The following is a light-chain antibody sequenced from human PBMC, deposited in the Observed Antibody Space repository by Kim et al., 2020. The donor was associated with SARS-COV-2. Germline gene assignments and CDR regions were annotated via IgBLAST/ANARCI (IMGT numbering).Light chain of an antibody. CDR3: HQYGSSPSS. Sequence: EIVLTQSPGTLSLSPGERATLSCRASQSVSSSYLAWYQQKPGQAPRLLIYGASSRATDIPDRFSGSGSGTDFTLTISRLEPEDFAVYFCHQYGSSPSSFGQGTKLEI. J-gene: IGKJ2*04. CDR2: GAS. CDR1: QSVSSSY. V-gene: IGKV3-20*01.